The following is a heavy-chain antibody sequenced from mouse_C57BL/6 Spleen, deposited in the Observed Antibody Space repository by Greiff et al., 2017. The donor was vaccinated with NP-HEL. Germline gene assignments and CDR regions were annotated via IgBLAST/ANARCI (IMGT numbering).Heavy chain of an antibody. CDR2: ISYSGST. Sequence: EVQGVESGPGMVKPSQSLSLTCTVTGYSITSGYDWHWIRHFPGNKLEWMGYISYSGSTNYNPSLKSRISITHDTSKNHFFLKLNSVTTEDTATYYCAREGNYYWYFDVWGTGTTVTVSS. CDR3: AREGNYYWYFDV. CDR1: GYSITSGYD. J-gene: IGHJ1*03. V-gene: IGHV3-1*01. D-gene: IGHD1-3*01.